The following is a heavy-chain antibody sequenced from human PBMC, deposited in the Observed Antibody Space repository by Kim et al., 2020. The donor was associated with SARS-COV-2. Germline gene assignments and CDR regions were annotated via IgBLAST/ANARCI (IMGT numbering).Heavy chain of an antibody. Sequence: PSLKSRVTISVDTSKNQFSLKLSSVTAADTAVYYCARGIREYSSGWLFDYWGQGTLVTVSS. D-gene: IGHD6-19*01. CDR3: ARGIREYSSGWLFDY. V-gene: IGHV4-59*09. J-gene: IGHJ4*02.